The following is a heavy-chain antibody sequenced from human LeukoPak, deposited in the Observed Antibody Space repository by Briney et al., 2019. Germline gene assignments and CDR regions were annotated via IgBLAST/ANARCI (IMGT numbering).Heavy chain of an antibody. J-gene: IGHJ4*02. CDR1: GFTFSSYW. V-gene: IGHV3-30*02. CDR2: IRYDGSNK. Sequence: GGSLRLSCGVSGFTFSSYWMNWVRQAPGNGLEWVAFIRYDGSNKYYADSVKGRFTISRDNSKNTLYLQMNSLRAEDTAVYYCAKDRGYDFWSGYGDYWGQGTLVTVSS. CDR3: AKDRGYDFWSGYGDY. D-gene: IGHD3-3*01.